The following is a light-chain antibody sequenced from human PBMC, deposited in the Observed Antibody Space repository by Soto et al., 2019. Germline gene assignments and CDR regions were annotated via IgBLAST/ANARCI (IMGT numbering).Light chain of an antibody. CDR3: SSYTSKRHWV. J-gene: IGLJ2*01. CDR1: SSDVGAYNY. V-gene: IGLV2-14*01. CDR2: DVT. Sequence: QSALTQPASVSGSPGQSITISCTGTSSDVGAYNYVSWYQQYPGKAPKVMIHDVTNRPSGVSNRFSGSKSGNTASLTISGLQAEDEADYYCSSYTSKRHWVFGGGTKLTVL.